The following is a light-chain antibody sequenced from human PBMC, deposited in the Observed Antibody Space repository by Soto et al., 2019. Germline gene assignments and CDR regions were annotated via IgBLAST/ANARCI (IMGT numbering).Light chain of an antibody. CDR2: GAV. CDR1: QSVGGD. CDR3: QQYNAWPRT. V-gene: IGKV3-15*01. Sequence: EIVMTQSPVTLSVSPGERATLSCRASQSVGGDVAWYQQIPGQSPRLLIYGAVTRATGVAARFTGGGSGTEFTLTVDSLQSEDLATYYCQQYNAWPRTFGLGTKLEI. J-gene: IGKJ2*01.